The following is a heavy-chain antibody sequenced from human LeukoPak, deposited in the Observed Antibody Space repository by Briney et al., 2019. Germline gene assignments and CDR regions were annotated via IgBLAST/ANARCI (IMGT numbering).Heavy chain of an antibody. V-gene: IGHV1-2*04. CDR2: INPNSGGT. Sequence: ASVKVSCKASGYTFTGYYMHWVRQAPGQGLEWMGWINPNSGGTNYAQKFQGWVTMTRDTSISTAYMELSRLRSDDTAVYYCARAITMVRGVIPYYFDYWGQGTLVTVSS. J-gene: IGHJ4*02. CDR1: GYTFTGYY. CDR3: ARAITMVRGVIPYYFDY. D-gene: IGHD3-10*01.